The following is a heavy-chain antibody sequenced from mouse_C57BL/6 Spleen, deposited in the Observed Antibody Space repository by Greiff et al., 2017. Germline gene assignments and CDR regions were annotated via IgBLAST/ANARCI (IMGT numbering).Heavy chain of an antibody. V-gene: IGHV14-4*01. J-gene: IGHJ4*01. Sequence: EVQLQQSGAELVRPGASVKLSCTASGFNIKDDYMHWVKQRPEQGLEWIGWIDPENGDTEYASKFQGKATITADTSSNTAYLQLSSLTSEDTAVYYCTTFGYGSFYAMDYWGQGTSVTVSS. CDR2: IDPENGDT. CDR1: GFNIKDDY. CDR3: TTFGYGSFYAMDY. D-gene: IGHD1-1*01.